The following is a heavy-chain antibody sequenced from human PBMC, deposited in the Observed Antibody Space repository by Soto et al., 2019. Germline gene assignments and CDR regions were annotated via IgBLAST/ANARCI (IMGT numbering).Heavy chain of an antibody. D-gene: IGHD6-13*01. V-gene: IGHV1-69*06. J-gene: IGHJ5*02. CDR3: ARGIAAAAPYPVNWFDP. CDR1: GGTFSSYA. Sequence: ASVKVSCKASGGTFSSYAISWVRQAPGQGLEWMGGIIPIFGTANYAQKFQGRVTITADKSTSTAYMELSSLRSEDTAVYYCARGIAAAAPYPVNWFDPWGQGTLVTVSS. CDR2: IIPIFGTA.